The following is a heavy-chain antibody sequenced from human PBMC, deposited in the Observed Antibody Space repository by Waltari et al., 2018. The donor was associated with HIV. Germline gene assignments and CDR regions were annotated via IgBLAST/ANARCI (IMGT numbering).Heavy chain of an antibody. CDR3: AIQYNPLNNYYYGMDV. D-gene: IGHD1-1*01. J-gene: IGHJ6*02. CDR1: GFTFRTFG. CDR2: LSGSGGST. V-gene: IGHV3-23*01. Sequence: EVQLLESGGGLVQHGGSLRLPCVGSGFTFRTFGMTWVRQAPGKGLEWVSGLSGSGGSTHYADSVKGRFTISRDNSNNTSYLQMNSLRAEDTAVYYCAIQYNPLNNYYYGMDVWGQGTTVTVSS.